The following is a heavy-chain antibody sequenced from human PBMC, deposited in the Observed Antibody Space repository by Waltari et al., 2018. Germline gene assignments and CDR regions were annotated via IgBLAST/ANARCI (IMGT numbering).Heavy chain of an antibody. CDR1: GYTFTGYS. Sequence: QVQLVQSGAAVKKPGASVKVSCKASGYTFTGYSMPWERQAPGQGLEWMGRINPNSGGTNYAQKFQGRVTMTRDTSISTAYMELSRLRSDDTAVYYCARRESDFWSGTGDYWGQGTLVTVSS. CDR2: INPNSGGT. V-gene: IGHV1-2*06. J-gene: IGHJ4*02. CDR3: ARRESDFWSGTGDY. D-gene: IGHD3-3*01.